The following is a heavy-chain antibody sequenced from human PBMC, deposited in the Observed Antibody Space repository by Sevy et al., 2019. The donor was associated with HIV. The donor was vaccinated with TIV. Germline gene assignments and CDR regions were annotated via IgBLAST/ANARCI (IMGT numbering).Heavy chain of an antibody. J-gene: IGHJ3*02. Sequence: SETLSLTCTVSGGSISSSSYYWGWIRQPPGKGLEWIGSIYYSGSTYYSPSLKSRVTISVDTSKNQFSLKLSSVTAADTAVYYCARHSGWRDAFDIWGQGTMVTVSS. CDR3: ARHSGWRDAFDI. V-gene: IGHV4-39*01. CDR2: IYYSGST. D-gene: IGHD6-19*01. CDR1: GGSISSSSYY.